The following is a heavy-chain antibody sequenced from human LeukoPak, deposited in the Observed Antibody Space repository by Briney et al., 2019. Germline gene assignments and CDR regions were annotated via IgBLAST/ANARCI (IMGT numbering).Heavy chain of an antibody. V-gene: IGHV4-59*01. D-gene: IGHD3-10*01. CDR1: GGSISSYY. CDR2: IYYSGST. Sequence: PSETLSLTCTVSGGSISSYYWSWIRQPPGKGLEWIGYIYYSGSTNYNPPLKSRVTISVDTSKNQFSLKLSSVTAADTAVYCCARASGASAGYYYYYYMDVWGKGTTVTVSS. CDR3: ARASGASAGYYYYYYMDV. J-gene: IGHJ6*03.